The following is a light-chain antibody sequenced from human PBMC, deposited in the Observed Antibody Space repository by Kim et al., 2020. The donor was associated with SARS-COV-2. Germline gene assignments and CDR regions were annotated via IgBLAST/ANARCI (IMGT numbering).Light chain of an antibody. CDR3: NSRNISDNHYV. Sequence: SSELTQDPAVSVALGQTVRITCQGDSLRSYYASWYQQKPGQAPVLVIYGKNNRPSGIPDRFSGSSSGNTASLTITGAQEEDAADYYFNSRNISDNHYVLG. CDR1: SLRSYY. J-gene: IGLJ1*01. V-gene: IGLV3-19*01. CDR2: GKN.